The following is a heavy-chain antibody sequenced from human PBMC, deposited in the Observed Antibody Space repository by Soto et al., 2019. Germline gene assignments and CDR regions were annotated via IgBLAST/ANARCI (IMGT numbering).Heavy chain of an antibody. V-gene: IGHV4-30-4*01. D-gene: IGHD5-12*01. CDR3: ARVEMATIGSPFDY. CDR1: GGSISSGDYY. Sequence: SETLSLTCTVSGGSISSGDYYWSWIRQPPGKGLEWIGYIYYSGSTYYNPSLKSRVTISVDTSKNQFSLKLSSVTAADTAVYYCARVEMATIGSPFDYWGQGTLVTVSS. J-gene: IGHJ4*02. CDR2: IYYSGST.